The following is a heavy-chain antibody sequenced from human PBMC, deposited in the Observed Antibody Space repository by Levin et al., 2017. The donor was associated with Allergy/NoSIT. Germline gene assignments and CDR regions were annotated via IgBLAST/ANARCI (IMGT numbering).Heavy chain of an antibody. CDR2: IYPGDSDT. CDR1: GYSFTSYW. D-gene: IGHD2-15*01. CDR3: ARHCSGGSCSYPYSFDI. Sequence: GGSLRLSCKGSGYSFTSYWIGWVRQMPGKGLEWMGIIYPGDSDTRYSPSFQGQVTISADKSISTAYLQWSSLKASDTAMYYCARHCSGGSCSYPYSFDIWGQGTMVTVSS. J-gene: IGHJ3*02. V-gene: IGHV5-51*01.